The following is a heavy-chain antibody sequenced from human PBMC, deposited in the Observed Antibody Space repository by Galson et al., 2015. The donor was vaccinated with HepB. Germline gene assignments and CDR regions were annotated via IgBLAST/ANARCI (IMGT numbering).Heavy chain of an antibody. Sequence: SVKVSCKASGYTFTGYYMHWVRQAPGQGLEWMGWINPNSGGTNYAQKFQGWVTMTRDTSISTAYMELSRLRSDDTAVYYCAIDYDSSGYYDYWGHGTLVTVSS. V-gene: IGHV1-2*04. CDR1: GYTFTGYY. D-gene: IGHD3-22*01. J-gene: IGHJ4*01. CDR2: INPNSGGT. CDR3: AIDYDSSGYYDY.